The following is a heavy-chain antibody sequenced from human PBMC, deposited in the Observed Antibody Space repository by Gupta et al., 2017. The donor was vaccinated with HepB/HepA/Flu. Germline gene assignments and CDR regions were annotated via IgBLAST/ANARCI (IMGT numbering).Heavy chain of an antibody. Sequence: QVQLVQSGAEVKKPGSSVKVSCKASGGTFSSYAISWVRQAPGQGLEWMGRIIPILGIANYAQKFQGRVTITADKSTSTAYMELSSLRSEDTAVYYCARDVVRYFDWLFTYGMDVWGQGTTVTVSS. J-gene: IGHJ6*02. CDR3: ARDVVRYFDWLFTYGMDV. CDR2: IIPILGIA. CDR1: GGTFSSYA. V-gene: IGHV1-69*04. D-gene: IGHD3-9*01.